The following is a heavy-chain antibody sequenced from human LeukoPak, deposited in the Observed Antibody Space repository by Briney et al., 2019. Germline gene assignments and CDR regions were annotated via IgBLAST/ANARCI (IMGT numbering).Heavy chain of an antibody. Sequence: GGSLRLSCAASGFTFSSYAMHWVRQAPGKGLEWVAVISYDGSNKYYADSVKGRFTISRDNSKNTLYLQMNSLRAEDTAVYYCARSSITIFGPFDYWGQGTLVTVSS. D-gene: IGHD3-3*01. V-gene: IGHV3-30*04. CDR2: ISYDGSNK. J-gene: IGHJ4*02. CDR3: ARSSITIFGPFDY. CDR1: GFTFSSYA.